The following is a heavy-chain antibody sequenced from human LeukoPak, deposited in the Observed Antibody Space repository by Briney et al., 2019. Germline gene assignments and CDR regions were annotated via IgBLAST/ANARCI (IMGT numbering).Heavy chain of an antibody. V-gene: IGHV3-48*02. CDR2: ISSSSSTI. CDR3: ARDEEDYGDSRPSSYYYYGMDV. Sequence: GGSLRLSCAASGFTFSSYSMNWVRQAPGEGLEWVSYISSSSSTIYYADSVKGRFTISRDNAKNSLYLQMNSLRDEDTAVYYCARDEEDYGDSRPSSYYYYGMDVWGQGTTVTVSS. D-gene: IGHD4-17*01. CDR1: GFTFSSYS. J-gene: IGHJ6*02.